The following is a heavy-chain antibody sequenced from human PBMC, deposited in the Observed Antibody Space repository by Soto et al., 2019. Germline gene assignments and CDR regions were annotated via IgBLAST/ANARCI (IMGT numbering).Heavy chain of an antibody. CDR3: ARLDYGDSAFDS. CDR2: IFYTGST. J-gene: IGHJ4*02. D-gene: IGHD4-17*01. V-gene: IGHV4-31*03. Sequence: SETLSLTCSVSGGSINSASYHWSWLRQHPGKGLEFIGYIFYTGSTYYNPSLETRVTISVDTSRNHVSLRLNAVTAADTAVYYCARLDYGDSAFDSWGRGTLVTVSS. CDR1: GGSINSASYH.